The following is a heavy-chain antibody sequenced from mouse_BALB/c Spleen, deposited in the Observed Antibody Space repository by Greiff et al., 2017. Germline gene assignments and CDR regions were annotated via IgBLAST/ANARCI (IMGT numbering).Heavy chain of an antibody. J-gene: IGHJ2*01. CDR1: GYSITSDYA. Sequence: EVKLVESGPGLVKPSQSLSLTCTVTGYSITSDYAWNWIRQFPGNKLEWMGYISYSGSTSYNPSLKSRISITRDTSKNQFFLQLNSVTTEDTATYYCASGGNYFDYWGQGTTLTVSS. CDR2: ISYSGST. V-gene: IGHV3-2*02. CDR3: ASGGNYFDY.